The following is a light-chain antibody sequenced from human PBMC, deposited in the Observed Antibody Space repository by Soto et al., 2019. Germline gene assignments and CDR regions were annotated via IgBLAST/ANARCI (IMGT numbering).Light chain of an antibody. J-gene: IGKJ4*01. CDR1: QSVGSKS. CDR2: GAS. Sequence: EIVMTQSPGTLSLSPGERATLSCRASQSVGSKSLAWYQQKSGQAPRLVVYGASSRATGIPDRFSGSGSGTDFTLTISRLEPEDFAVYYCQQYGSSPTFGGGTKVDI. CDR3: QQYGSSPT. V-gene: IGKV3-20*01.